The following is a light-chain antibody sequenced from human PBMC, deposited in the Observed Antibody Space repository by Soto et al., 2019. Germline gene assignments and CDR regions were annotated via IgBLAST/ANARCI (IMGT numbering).Light chain of an antibody. CDR3: QQYANSPFT. V-gene: IGKV3-20*01. CDR2: GAS. J-gene: IGKJ2*01. CDR1: QSVSSNY. Sequence: EIVLTQSPGTLPLSPGERATLSCRASQSVSSNYLVWYQQKPGHAPRPLIYGASSRATGIPDRFSGSGSGTDFTLAIRRLEPEDFAVYYCQQYANSPFTFGQGTKLEIK.